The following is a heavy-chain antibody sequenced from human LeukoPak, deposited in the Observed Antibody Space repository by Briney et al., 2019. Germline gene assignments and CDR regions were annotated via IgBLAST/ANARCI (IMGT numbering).Heavy chain of an antibody. J-gene: IGHJ4*02. CDR2: ISYDGSNK. D-gene: IGHD3-22*01. Sequence: PGGSLRLSCAASGFTFSSYGMHWVRQAPGKGLEWVAVISYDGSNKYYADSVKGRFTISRDNSKNTLYLQMNSLRAEDTAVYYCAMIPDMVVVIPFDYWGQGTLVTVSS. CDR1: GFTFSSYG. V-gene: IGHV3-30*03. CDR3: AMIPDMVVVIPFDY.